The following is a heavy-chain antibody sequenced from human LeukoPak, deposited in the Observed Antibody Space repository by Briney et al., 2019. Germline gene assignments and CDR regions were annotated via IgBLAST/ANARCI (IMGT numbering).Heavy chain of an antibody. CDR2: INPSGGGT. CDR3: ARGAPPNYYDSSGYLDY. CDR1: GYTFTGYY. V-gene: IGHV1-46*01. D-gene: IGHD3-22*01. Sequence: ASVKVSCKASGYTFTGYYIHWVRQAPGQGLECVGIINPSGGGTNYGQKFQGRVTMTSDMSTSTVYMELSSLRSEDTAVYYCARGAPPNYYDSSGYLDYWGQGTLVTVSS. J-gene: IGHJ4*02.